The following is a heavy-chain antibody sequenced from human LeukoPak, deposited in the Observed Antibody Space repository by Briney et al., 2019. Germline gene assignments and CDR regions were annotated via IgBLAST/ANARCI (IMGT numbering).Heavy chain of an antibody. V-gene: IGHV4-59*08. CDR3: ARRLGEFLEMFDP. CDR2: IYYSGST. D-gene: IGHD3-10*01. CDR1: GGSISSYY. Sequence: PSETLSLTCTVSGGSISSYYWSWIRQPPGKGLEWIGYIYYSGSTNYNPSLKSRVTISVDTSKNQFSLKLSSVTAADTAVYYCARRLGEFLEMFDPWGQGTLVTVSS. J-gene: IGHJ5*02.